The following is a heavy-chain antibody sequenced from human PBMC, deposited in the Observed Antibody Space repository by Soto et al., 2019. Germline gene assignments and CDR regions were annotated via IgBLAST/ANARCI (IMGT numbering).Heavy chain of an antibody. J-gene: IGHJ6*02. V-gene: IGHV3-74*01. Sequence: PGGSLRLSCAASGFTFSSYWMHWVRQAPGKGLVWVSRIISDGSSTSYADSVRGRFTISRDNAKNSLYLQMNSLRDEDTAIYYCARLLGYYGMDVWGQGTTVTVSS. CDR1: GFTFSSYW. CDR2: IISDGSST. CDR3: ARLLGYYGMDV.